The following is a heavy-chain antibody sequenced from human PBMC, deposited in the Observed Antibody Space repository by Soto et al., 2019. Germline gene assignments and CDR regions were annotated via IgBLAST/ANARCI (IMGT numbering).Heavy chain of an antibody. D-gene: IGHD3-22*01. V-gene: IGHV3-23*01. J-gene: IGHJ4*02. Sequence: GGSLRLSCERSGFTLSTYAMSWIRQAPGKGQEWVSAVSGSGGNTYYANSVKGRVTISRDNSRNTLYLLLASMRTDNTAINHFAKEHRSYTSGNRYPQVGYWGQGT. CDR3: AKEHRSYTSGNRYPQVGY. CDR2: VSGSGGNT. CDR1: GFTLSTYA.